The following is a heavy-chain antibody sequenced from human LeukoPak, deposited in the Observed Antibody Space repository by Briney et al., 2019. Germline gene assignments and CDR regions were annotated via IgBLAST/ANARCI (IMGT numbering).Heavy chain of an antibody. CDR3: ARESVGFGEDY. D-gene: IGHD3-10*01. CDR2: IYYSGST. Sequence: PSETLSLTCTVSGGSISSSSYYWGWIRQPPGKGLEWIGSIYYSGSTYYNPSLKSRVTISVDTSKNQFSLKLSSVTAADTAVYYCARESVGFGEDYWGQGTLVTVSS. CDR1: GGSISSSSYY. V-gene: IGHV4-39*07. J-gene: IGHJ4*02.